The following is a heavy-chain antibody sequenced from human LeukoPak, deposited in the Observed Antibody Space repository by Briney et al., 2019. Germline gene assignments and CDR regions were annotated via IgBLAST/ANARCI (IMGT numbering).Heavy chain of an antibody. CDR3: ARDRPWELQTFDY. V-gene: IGHV6-1*01. J-gene: IGHJ4*02. Sequence: SQTLSLTCAISGDSVSSNSAAWNWIRQYPSRGLEWLGRTYYRSKWYNDYAVSVKSRITINPDTSKNQFSLQLNSVTPEDTAVYYCARDRPWELQTFDYWGQGTLVTVSS. CDR1: GDSVSSNSAA. CDR2: TYYRSKWYN. D-gene: IGHD1-26*01.